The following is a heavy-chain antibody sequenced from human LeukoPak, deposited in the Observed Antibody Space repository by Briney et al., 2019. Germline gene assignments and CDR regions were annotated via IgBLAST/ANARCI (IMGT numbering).Heavy chain of an antibody. CDR2: IYYTGIT. Sequence: SETLSLTCIVSGGSISSTTYYWGWIRQPPGKGLEWIGSIYYTGITYYNPSLKRRVTMPVDTSENQFSLNLNSVTAADTAVYYCARGFRYCSGGSCYPGVNWFDPWGQGTLVTVSS. V-gene: IGHV4-39*01. CDR3: ARGFRYCSGGSCYPGVNWFDP. CDR1: GGSISSTTYY. J-gene: IGHJ5*02. D-gene: IGHD2-15*01.